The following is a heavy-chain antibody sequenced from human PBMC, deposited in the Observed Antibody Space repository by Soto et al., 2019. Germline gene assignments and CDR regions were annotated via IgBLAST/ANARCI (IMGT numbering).Heavy chain of an antibody. Sequence: PSETLSLTCAVYGGSFSCYYWSWIRQPPGKGLEWIGEINHSGSTNYNPSLKSRVTISVDTSKNQFSLKLSSVTAADTAVYYCARGGYNWNYVRFDPWGQGTLVTVSS. D-gene: IGHD1-7*01. J-gene: IGHJ5*02. CDR2: INHSGST. CDR1: GGSFSCYY. V-gene: IGHV4-34*01. CDR3: ARGGYNWNYVRFDP.